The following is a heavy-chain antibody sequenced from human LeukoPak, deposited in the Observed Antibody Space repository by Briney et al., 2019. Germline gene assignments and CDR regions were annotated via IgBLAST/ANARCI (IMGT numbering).Heavy chain of an antibody. V-gene: IGHV3-30*02. D-gene: IGHD4-17*01. J-gene: IGHJ4*02. CDR1: GFTYSSYG. Sequence: GGSLRLSCAASGFTYSSYGMHWVRQAPGKGLEWVAFIRYEGSNKYYADSVKGRFTISRDNSKNTLYLQMNSLRAEDTAVYYCAKESTHYGGGYFDYWGQGTLVTVSS. CDR3: AKESTHYGGGYFDY. CDR2: IRYEGSNK.